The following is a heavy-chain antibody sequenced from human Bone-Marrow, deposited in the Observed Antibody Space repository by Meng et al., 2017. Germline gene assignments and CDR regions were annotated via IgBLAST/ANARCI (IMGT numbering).Heavy chain of an antibody. CDR1: GGPVSSGSYY. CDR2: IYYSGST. J-gene: IGHJ5*02. V-gene: IGHV4-61*01. D-gene: IGHD2-15*01. Sequence: PLGGAAPGWVSLSQTLPLTCTVSGGPVSSGSYYWSWIRQPPGKGLEWIGYIYYSGSTNYNPSLKSRVTISVDTSKNQFSLKLSSVTAADTAVYYCASGYCSGGSCQVGWFDPWGQGTLVTVSS. CDR3: ASGYCSGGSCQVGWFDP.